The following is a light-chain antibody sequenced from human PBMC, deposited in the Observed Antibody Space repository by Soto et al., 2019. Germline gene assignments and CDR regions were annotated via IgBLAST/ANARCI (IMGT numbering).Light chain of an antibody. CDR1: QGISSS. J-gene: IGKJ4*01. CDR3: QQHESYTST. CDR2: AAP. Sequence: DIHLTQSPSFLSASVGHTGTITCGASQGISSSLAWYQQRAGKAPKFLIYAAPTLQSGAPSRFSGSGSGTEGALTISSLQTEDAATYYCQQHESYTSTFGGGTKVDIK. V-gene: IGKV1-9*01.